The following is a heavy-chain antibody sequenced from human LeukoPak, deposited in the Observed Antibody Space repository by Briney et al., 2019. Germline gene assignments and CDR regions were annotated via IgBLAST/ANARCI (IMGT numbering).Heavy chain of an antibody. Sequence: GASVKVSCKASGYTFTNYYMHWVRQAPGQGLEWMGIINPSGGSTSYAQKFQGRVTMTRDTSISTAYMELRRLRYDDTAVHYCARDGSYFFGRPENAEYFQHWGQGTLVTVSS. CDR2: INPSGGST. J-gene: IGHJ1*01. CDR3: ARDGSYFFGRPENAEYFQH. V-gene: IGHV1-46*01. D-gene: IGHD1-26*01. CDR1: GYTFTNYY.